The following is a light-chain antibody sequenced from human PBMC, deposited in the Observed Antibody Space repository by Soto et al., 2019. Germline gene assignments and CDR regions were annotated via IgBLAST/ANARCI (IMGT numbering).Light chain of an antibody. CDR2: EVS. CDR1: SSDVGSDNL. CDR3: SSYAGTSTYV. J-gene: IGLJ1*01. V-gene: IGLV2-23*02. Sequence: QSVLTQPASVSGSPGQSITISCTGTSSDVGSDNLVSWYQQHPGKAPKFMIYEVSKRPSGVSNRFSGSKSGNTASLTISGLQVEDEADYYCSSYAGTSTYVFGTGTKVTVL.